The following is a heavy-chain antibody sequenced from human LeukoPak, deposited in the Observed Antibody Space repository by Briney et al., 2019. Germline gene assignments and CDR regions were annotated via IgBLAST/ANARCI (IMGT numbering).Heavy chain of an antibody. J-gene: IGHJ6*02. CDR1: GGSISSSSYY. V-gene: IGHV4-39*07. CDR3: ARAPITMIGDYYGMDV. Sequence: SETLSLTCTVYGGSISSSSYYWGWIRQPPGEGLEWIGSIYYSGSTYYNPSLKSRVTISVDTSKNQFSLKLSSVTAADTAVYYCARAPITMIGDYYGMDVWGQGTTVTVSS. D-gene: IGHD3-22*01. CDR2: IYYSGST.